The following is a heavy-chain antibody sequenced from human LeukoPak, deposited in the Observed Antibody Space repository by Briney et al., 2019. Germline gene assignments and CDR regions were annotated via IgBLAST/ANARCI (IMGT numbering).Heavy chain of an antibody. CDR2: IRYDGSNK. V-gene: IGHV3-30*02. CDR3: AKDRPDTYYYDSSGYYTRIPYYFDY. CDR1: GFTFSSYG. Sequence: GGSLRLSCAASGFTFSSYGMHWVRQAPGKGLEWVAFIRYDGSNKYYADSVKGRFTISRDNSKNTLYLQMNSLRAEDTAVYYCAKDRPDTYYYDSSGYYTRIPYYFDYWGQGTLVTVSS. D-gene: IGHD3-22*01. J-gene: IGHJ4*02.